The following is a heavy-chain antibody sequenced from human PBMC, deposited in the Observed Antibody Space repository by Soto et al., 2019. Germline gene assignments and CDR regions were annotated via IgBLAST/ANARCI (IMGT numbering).Heavy chain of an antibody. V-gene: IGHV3-64D*06. Sequence: GGSLRLSCSASGFTFSSYAMHWVRQAPGKGLEYVSAISSNGGSTYYADSVKGRFTISRDNSKNTLYLQMSSLRAEDTAVYYCVKQSLNTIFGPSLPIWGQGTLVTVSS. CDR1: GFTFSSYA. CDR2: ISSNGGST. J-gene: IGHJ4*02. D-gene: IGHD3-3*01. CDR3: VKQSLNTIFGPSLPI.